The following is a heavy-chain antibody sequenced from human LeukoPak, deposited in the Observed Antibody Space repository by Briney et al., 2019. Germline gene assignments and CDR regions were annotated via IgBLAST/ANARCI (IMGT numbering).Heavy chain of an antibody. D-gene: IGHD1-1*01. V-gene: IGHV3-23*01. J-gene: IGHJ6*02. CDR3: AKGYRPYYYYYGMDV. Sequence: PGGSLRLSCAASGFTFSSYAMSWVRQAPGKGLEWVSAISGSGGSTYYADSVKGRFTISRGNSKNTLYLQMNSLRAEDTAVYYCAKGYRPYYYYYGMDVWGQGTTVTVSS. CDR1: GFTFSSYA. CDR2: ISGSGGST.